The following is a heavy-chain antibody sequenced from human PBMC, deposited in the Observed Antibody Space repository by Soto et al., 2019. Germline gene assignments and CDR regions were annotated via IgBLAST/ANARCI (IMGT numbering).Heavy chain of an antibody. D-gene: IGHD6-19*01. CDR2: IYYSGST. J-gene: IGHJ4*02. CDR1: GGSISSSSYY. CDR3: ARDSPQWLVLGGFDY. V-gene: IGHV4-39*02. Sequence: QLQLQESGPGLVKPSETLSLTCTVSGGSISSSSYYWGWIRQPPGKGLEWIGSIYYSGSTYYNPSLTSRVTISVDTSKNQFSLKLSSVTAADTAVYYCARDSPQWLVLGGFDYWGQGTLVTVSS.